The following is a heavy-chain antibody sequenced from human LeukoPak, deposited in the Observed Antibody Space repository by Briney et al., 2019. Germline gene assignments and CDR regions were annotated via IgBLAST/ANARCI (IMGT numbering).Heavy chain of an antibody. CDR3: TTPGLVEGTGVAGCDM. CDR2: IRSQAKNFAT. CDR1: GFPISVAA. Sequence: GESLKISCEASGFPISVAAIHWVRQTSGKGLEWVGRIRSQAKNFATACAVSVNVRFTLSRDDSKNTAYLQMHSLKTEDTALYFCTTPGLVEGTGVAGCDMGGERTVVTVSS. V-gene: IGHV3-73*01. J-gene: IGHJ3*02. D-gene: IGHD2-8*02.